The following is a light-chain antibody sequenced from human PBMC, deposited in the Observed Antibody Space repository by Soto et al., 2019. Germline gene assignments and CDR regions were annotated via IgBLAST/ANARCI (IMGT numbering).Light chain of an antibody. V-gene: IGKV3-20*01. CDR1: QSVDSRF. Sequence: DIVLTQSPGSLSLSPGERATLSCRASQSVDSRFFAWYQQRPGQAPRLLIYGASRRATGIPDRFTGSGSGTDFTLTISGLEPEDFALYYCQQYDSSVTFGLGTKVEIK. CDR2: GAS. J-gene: IGKJ1*01. CDR3: QQYDSSVT.